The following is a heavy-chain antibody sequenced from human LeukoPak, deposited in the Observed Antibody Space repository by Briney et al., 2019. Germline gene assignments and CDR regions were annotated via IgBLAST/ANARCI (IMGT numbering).Heavy chain of an antibody. J-gene: IGHJ4*02. CDR1: GFSLSNYA. CDR3: AKDFGSAWSRLFY. CDR2: ISGSGDTT. Sequence: GGSLRLSCVASGFSLSNYATSWVRQAPGKGLEWVSAISGSGDTTYYADSVEGRFSISRDNSKNTLSLQMHTLRAEDTAVYFCAKDFGSAWSRLFYWGQGTLVTVSS. V-gene: IGHV3-23*01. D-gene: IGHD6-19*01.